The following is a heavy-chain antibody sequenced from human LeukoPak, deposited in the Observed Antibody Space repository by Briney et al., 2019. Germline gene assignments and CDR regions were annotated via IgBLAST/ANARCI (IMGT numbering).Heavy chain of an antibody. D-gene: IGHD3-10*01. V-gene: IGHV3-15*01. CDR2: IKNRADGGTT. CDR3: TTGITMVRGVIHLIDY. CDR1: RFTFSYAW. Sequence: PGGSLRLSCVASRFTFSYAWMTWVRQAPGKGLEWVGRIKNRADGGTTDYTAPVKGRFTISRDDSKNTLYLQMNSLKTEDTAVYYCTTGITMVRGVIHLIDYWGQGTLVTVSS. J-gene: IGHJ4*02.